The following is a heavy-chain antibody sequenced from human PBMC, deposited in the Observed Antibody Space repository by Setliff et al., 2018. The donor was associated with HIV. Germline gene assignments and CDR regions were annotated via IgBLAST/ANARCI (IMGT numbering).Heavy chain of an antibody. D-gene: IGHD3-10*01. CDR1: GDSISGFF. CDR2: IFTNEFI. CDR3: ARRRCGTSRSFLDY. Sequence: PSETLSLTCNVSGDSISGFFWSWIRQPPGKTLEWIGSIFTNEFIYYNPSLKSRVTISADTSNTQFSLKLRSVTAADTAVYYCARRRCGTSRSFLDYWGQGNLVTVSS. J-gene: IGHJ4*02. V-gene: IGHV4-4*08.